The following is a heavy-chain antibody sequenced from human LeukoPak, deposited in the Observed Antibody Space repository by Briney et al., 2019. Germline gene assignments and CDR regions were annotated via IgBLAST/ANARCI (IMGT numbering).Heavy chain of an antibody. J-gene: IGHJ6*02. CDR3: AKVSAGDEYYCYYYGMDV. CDR1: GFTFSSYA. V-gene: IGHV3-23*01. Sequence: GGSLRLSCAASGFTFSSYAMSWVRQAPGKGLEWVSAISGSGGSTYYADSVKGRFTISRDNSKNTLYLQMNSLRAEDTAVYYCAKVSAGDEYYCYYYGMDVWGQGTTVTVSS. D-gene: IGHD2-21*01. CDR2: ISGSGGST.